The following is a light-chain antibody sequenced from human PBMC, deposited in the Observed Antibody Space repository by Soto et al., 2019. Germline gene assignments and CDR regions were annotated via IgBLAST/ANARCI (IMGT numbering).Light chain of an antibody. CDR3: QQYNNWPRT. CDR2: GAS. J-gene: IGKJ1*01. V-gene: IGKV3-15*01. Sequence: TVLTQSPTSLPVSPGEKATLSCGASQSVSSDLAWYHQKPGQAPRLLIYGASTRATGIPARFSGSGSGTEFTLTINSLQSEDFAVYYCQQYNNWPRTFGQGTKVDIK. CDR1: QSVSSD.